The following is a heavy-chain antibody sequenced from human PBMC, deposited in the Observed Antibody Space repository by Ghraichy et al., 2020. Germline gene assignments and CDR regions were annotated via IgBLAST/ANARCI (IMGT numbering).Heavy chain of an antibody. J-gene: IGHJ6*02. CDR3: ARASSVQRFYYYDGMDV. CDR2: ISSTSRNK. V-gene: IGHV3-48*01. Sequence: GESLNISCVGSGFTFSAYDLNWVRQSPGKGLDWVSYISSTSRNKFYADSVEGRFTISRDNARNTLYLQLSSLRVEDMGVYFCARASSVQRFYYYDGMDVWGQGTTVTVSS. D-gene: IGHD3-10*01. CDR1: GFTFSAYD.